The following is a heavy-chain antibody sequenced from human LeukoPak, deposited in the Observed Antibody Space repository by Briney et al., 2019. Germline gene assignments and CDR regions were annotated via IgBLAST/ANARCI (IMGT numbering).Heavy chain of an antibody. CDR1: GYSISSGYY. D-gene: IGHD3/OR15-3a*01. CDR3: ARWTAYYYFDY. V-gene: IGHV4-38-2*01. CDR2: IYHSGST. J-gene: IGHJ4*02. Sequence: PSETLSLTCAVSGYSISSGYYWGWIRQPPGKGLEWIGSIYHSGSTYYNPSLKSRLTISVDTSKNQFSLKLSSVTAADTAVYYCARWTAYYYFDYWGQGTLVTVSS.